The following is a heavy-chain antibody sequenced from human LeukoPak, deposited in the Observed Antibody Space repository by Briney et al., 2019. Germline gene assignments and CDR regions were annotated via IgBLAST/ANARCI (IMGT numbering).Heavy chain of an antibody. Sequence: GGSLRLSCAASGFTFSSYAMSWVRRALGKGLEWVCGISGSGGSTDYADYVKGRFTISRDNSKNTLYLQMNSLRAEDTAVYYCAKAGHPSAYCSSTSCYMGSWGQGTLVTVSS. D-gene: IGHD2-2*02. CDR1: GFTFSSYA. CDR3: AKAGHPSAYCSSTSCYMGS. V-gene: IGHV3-23*01. CDR2: ISGSGGST. J-gene: IGHJ5*02.